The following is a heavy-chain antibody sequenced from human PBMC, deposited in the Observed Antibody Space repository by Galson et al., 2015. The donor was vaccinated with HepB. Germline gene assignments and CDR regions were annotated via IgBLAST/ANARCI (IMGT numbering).Heavy chain of an antibody. CDR2: ISYDGSEK. CDR3: AKEESGWGSLYYHGMDV. D-gene: IGHD6-19*01. CDR1: TFAFSDYG. J-gene: IGHJ6*02. V-gene: IGHV3-30*18. Sequence: SLRLSCAASTFAFSDYGMHWVRQAPGKGLEWVALISYDGSEKYYAESVKGRFTISRDNSKNTLYLQMNSLRRDDTAVYYCAKEESGWGSLYYHGMDVWGQGTTVTVSS.